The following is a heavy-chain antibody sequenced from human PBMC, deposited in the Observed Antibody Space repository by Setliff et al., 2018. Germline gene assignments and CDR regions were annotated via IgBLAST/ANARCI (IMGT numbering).Heavy chain of an antibody. CDR1: GGSISSSSYY. CDR3: ARDSVVPAAPIDY. J-gene: IGHJ4*02. CDR2: IYYSGST. V-gene: IGHV4-39*07. D-gene: IGHD2-2*01. Sequence: SETLSLTCTVSGGSISSSSYYWGWIRQPPGKGLEWIGSIYYSGSTYYNPSLKSRVTTSVDTSKNQFSLKLSSVTAADTAVYYCARDSVVPAAPIDYWGQGTLVTVSS.